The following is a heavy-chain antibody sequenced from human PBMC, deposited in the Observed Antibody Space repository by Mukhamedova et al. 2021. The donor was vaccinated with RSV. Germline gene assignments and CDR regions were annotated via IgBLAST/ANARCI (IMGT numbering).Heavy chain of an antibody. CDR2: IFSNDEK. CDR3: ARISLNGYSRSWYFPDAFDI. V-gene: IGHV2-26*01. Sequence: EWLAHIFSNDEKSYSTSLKSRLTISKDTSKSQVVLTMTNMDPVDTATYYCARISLNGYSRSWYFPDAFDIWGQGTMVTVSS. J-gene: IGHJ3*02. D-gene: IGHD6-13*01.